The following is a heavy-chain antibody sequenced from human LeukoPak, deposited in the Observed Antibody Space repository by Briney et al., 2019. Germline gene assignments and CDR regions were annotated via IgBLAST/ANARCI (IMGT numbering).Heavy chain of an antibody. CDR2: IYHSGIT. CDR3: ARVHSSGWYFFDY. D-gene: IGHD6-19*01. V-gene: IGHV4-38-2*02. J-gene: IGHJ4*02. Sequence: PSETLSLTCTVSGYSIRSGFYWGWIRQPPGKGLEWIGNIYHSGITYYTPSLKSRVTISVDTSKNQFYLKLSSVTAADTAVYYCARVHSSGWYFFDYWGQGTLVTVSS. CDR1: GYSIRSGFY.